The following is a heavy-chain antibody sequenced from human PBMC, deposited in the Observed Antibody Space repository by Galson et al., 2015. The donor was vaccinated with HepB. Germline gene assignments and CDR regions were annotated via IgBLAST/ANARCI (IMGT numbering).Heavy chain of an antibody. CDR1: GGTFSSYA. D-gene: IGHD6-13*01. CDR3: ATGLYSSSWDLGY. Sequence: AVKVSCKASGGTFSSYAISWVRQAPGQGLEWMGGIIPIFGTANYAQKFQGRVTITADKSTSTAYMELSSLRSEDTAVYYCATGLYSSSWDLGYWGQGTLVTVSS. V-gene: IGHV1-69*06. CDR2: IIPIFGTA. J-gene: IGHJ4*02.